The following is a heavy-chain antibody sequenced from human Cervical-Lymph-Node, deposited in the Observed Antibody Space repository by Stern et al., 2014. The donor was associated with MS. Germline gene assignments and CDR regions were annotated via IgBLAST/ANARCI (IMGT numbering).Heavy chain of an antibody. CDR2: INGGQGDT. V-gene: IGHV1-3*01. J-gene: IGHJ4*02. CDR1: GYSFSSHA. CDR3: ARGSSTTFPFFDY. Sequence: VQLVESGAEVRKPGASGKVSCSASGYSFSSHAVHWVRQAPGQRLEWLGWINGGQGDTKYSHKFRGRVTITRDTSASTAYLELSSLTSEDTAVYSCARGSSTTFPFFDYWGQGSLVTVSS. D-gene: IGHD6-13*01.